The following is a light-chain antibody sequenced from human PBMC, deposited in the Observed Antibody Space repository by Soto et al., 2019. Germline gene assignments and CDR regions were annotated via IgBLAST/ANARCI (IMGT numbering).Light chain of an antibody. CDR2: EVS. CDR3: FSYKSSGTYV. CDR1: SSDVGNYKY. V-gene: IGLV2-14*01. J-gene: IGLJ1*01. Sequence: QSVLTQPASVSGSPGQPITISCTGTSSDVGNYKYVSWYQQHPGKAPKLMIYEVSNRPSGVSNRFSGSKSGNTASLTISGLQAEEEPDSYCFSYKSSGTYVFGTGTKVTV.